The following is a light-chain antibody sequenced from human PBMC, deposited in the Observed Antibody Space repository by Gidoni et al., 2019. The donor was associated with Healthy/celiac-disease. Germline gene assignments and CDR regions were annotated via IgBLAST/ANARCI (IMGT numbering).Light chain of an antibody. CDR3: QQYGSLMYT. CDR1: QSVSSSY. V-gene: IGKV3-20*01. CDR2: GAS. J-gene: IGKJ2*01. Sequence: EIVLTQSPGTLSLSPGERATLSCRASQSVSSSYLAWYQQKPGPAPRLLIYGASSRATGIPDRFSGSGSGTDFTLTISRLEPEDFAVYYCQQYGSLMYTFGQGTKLEIK.